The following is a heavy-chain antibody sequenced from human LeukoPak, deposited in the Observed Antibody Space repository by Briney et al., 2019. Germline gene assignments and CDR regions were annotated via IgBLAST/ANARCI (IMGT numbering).Heavy chain of an antibody. J-gene: IGHJ3*02. CDR3: ARERAYCGGDCYTYDAFDI. V-gene: IGHV1-69*04. Sequence: GSSVKVSCKASGGTFSSYAISWVRQAPGQGLEWMGRIIPILGIANYAQKFQGRVTITADKSTSTAYMELSSLRSEDTAVYYCARERAYCGGDCYTYDAFDIWGQGTMVTVSS. CDR1: GGTFSSYA. CDR2: IIPILGIA. D-gene: IGHD2-21*02.